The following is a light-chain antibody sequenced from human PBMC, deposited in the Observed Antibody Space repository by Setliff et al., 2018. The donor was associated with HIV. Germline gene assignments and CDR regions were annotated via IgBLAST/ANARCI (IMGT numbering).Light chain of an antibody. CDR2: WAS. CDR3: QQYYSTPLT. J-gene: IGKJ4*01. CDR1: QSVLYSSDNNNY. Sequence: DLVMTQSPDSLALSLGERATINCKSSQSVLYSSDNNNYLAWYQQKPGQSPKLLIYWASTRESGVPDRFSGSGSRTDFTLTISRLQAEDVAVYYCQQYYSTPLTFGGGTKVDIK. V-gene: IGKV4-1*01.